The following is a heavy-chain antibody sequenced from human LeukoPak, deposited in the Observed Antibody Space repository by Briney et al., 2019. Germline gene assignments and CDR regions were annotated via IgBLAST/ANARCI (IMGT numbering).Heavy chain of an antibody. D-gene: IGHD2-2*01. CDR2: IGSSSSRI. CDR3: ARGPSSQFRTDY. CDR1: GFAFSSYS. Sequence: GGSLRLSCAASGFAFSSYSMNWVRQAPGKGLEWVSYIGSSSSRIYYADSVEGRFTISRDNAKNSLYLQMNGLRAEDTAVYYCARGPSSQFRTDYWSQGTLVTVSS. V-gene: IGHV3-48*01. J-gene: IGHJ4*02.